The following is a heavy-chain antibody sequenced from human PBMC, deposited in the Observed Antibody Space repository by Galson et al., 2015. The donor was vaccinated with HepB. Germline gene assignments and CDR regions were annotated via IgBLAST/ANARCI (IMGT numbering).Heavy chain of an antibody. D-gene: IGHD3-16*01. CDR1: GYRFSNYW. CDR3: ARRSFSYVDY. V-gene: IGHV5-51*01. Sequence: QSGAEVKKPGESLKISCKASGYRFSNYWIGWVRQMPGKGLEWIGIIYPSDYDLRYSPSLQGQVTISVDKSVTTPYLQWDSLKASDSAMYYCARRSFSYVDYWGQGTLVTVSS. J-gene: IGHJ4*02. CDR2: IYPSDYDL.